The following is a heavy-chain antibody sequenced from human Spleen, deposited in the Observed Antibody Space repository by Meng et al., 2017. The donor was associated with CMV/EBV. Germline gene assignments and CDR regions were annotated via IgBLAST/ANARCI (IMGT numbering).Heavy chain of an antibody. CDR3: ARERYLVPAASPDYYYYGRDV. CDR1: GYTFIGYY. V-gene: IGHV1-2*02. Sequence: ASVKVSCKASGYTFIGYYMHWVRQAPGQGLEWMGWINPETGDSNYAQKFQGRVTMTRDTFITTAYMEVSRLRSDDTAVYYCARERYLVPAASPDYYYYGRDVWGQGTTVTVSS. D-gene: IGHD2-2*01. J-gene: IGHJ6*02. CDR2: INPETGDS.